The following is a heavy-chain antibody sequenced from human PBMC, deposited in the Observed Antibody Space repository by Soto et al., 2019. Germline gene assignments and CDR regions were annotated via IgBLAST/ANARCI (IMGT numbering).Heavy chain of an antibody. Sequence: SGPTLVNPTQTLTLTCTFSGFSLSTSGAGVGWIRQPPGKALEWLALIYWNDDKRYSPSLKSRLTITKDTSKNQVVLTMTNMDPVDTATYYCAHSEKLGPIVATVPFDYWGQGTLVTVSS. CDR2: IYWNDDK. CDR3: AHSEKLGPIVATVPFDY. V-gene: IGHV2-5*01. J-gene: IGHJ4*02. CDR1: GFSLSTSGAG. D-gene: IGHD5-12*01.